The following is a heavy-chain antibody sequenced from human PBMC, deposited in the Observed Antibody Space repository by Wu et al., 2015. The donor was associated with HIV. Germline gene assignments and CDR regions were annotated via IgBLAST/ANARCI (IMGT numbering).Heavy chain of an antibody. V-gene: IGHV1-2*02. CDR1: GYTFADHY. D-gene: IGHD6-13*01. J-gene: IGHJ4*02. CDR3: ARGQQQHSSSWQLIDY. Sequence: QVQLVQSGAEVKKPGASVKVSCKAYGYTFADHYMHWVRQAPGQGLEWMGWINPNSGGTNYAQKFQGRVTMTRNTSISTAYMELSSLRSEDTAVYYCARGQQQHSSSWQLIDYWGQGTLVTVSS. CDR2: INPNSGGT.